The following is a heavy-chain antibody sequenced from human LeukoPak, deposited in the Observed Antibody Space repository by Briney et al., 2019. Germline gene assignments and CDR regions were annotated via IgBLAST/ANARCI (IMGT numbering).Heavy chain of an antibody. CDR2: ISGSGGST. D-gene: IGHD2-15*01. J-gene: IGHJ4*02. V-gene: IGHV3-23*01. CDR3: ARPYCSGGSCYSQVAL. CDR1: GFTFSSYA. Sequence: GGSLRLSCAASGFTFSSYAMSWVRQAPGKGLEWVSAISGSGGSTYYADSVKGRFTISRDNSKNTLYLQINSLRAEDTAVYYCARPYCSGGSCYSQVALWGQGTLVTVSS.